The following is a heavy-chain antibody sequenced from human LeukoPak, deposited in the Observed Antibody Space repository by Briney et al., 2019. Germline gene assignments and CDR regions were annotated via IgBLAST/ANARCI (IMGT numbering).Heavy chain of an antibody. CDR3: ARTRIAAAGIDWFDP. J-gene: IGHJ5*02. V-gene: IGHV3-74*01. Sequence: GGSLRLSCAASGFTFSSYWMHWVRQAPGKGLVWVSRINSDGSSTSYADSVKGRFTISRDNAKNTLYPQMNSLRAEDTAVYYCARTRIAAAGIDWFDPWGQGTLVTVSS. CDR1: GFTFSSYW. D-gene: IGHD6-13*01. CDR2: INSDGSST.